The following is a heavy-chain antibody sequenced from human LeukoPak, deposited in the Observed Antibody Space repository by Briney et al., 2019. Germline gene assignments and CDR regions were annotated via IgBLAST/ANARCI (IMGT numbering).Heavy chain of an antibody. D-gene: IGHD3-9*01. Sequence: ASVTVSCKVSGYTLTELSMHWVRQAPGEGLEWMGGFDPEDGETIYAQKFQGRVTVTEDTSTDTAYMELSSLRSEDTAVYYCATDIILTGYSWGYWGQGTLVTVSS. CDR3: ATDIILTGYSWGY. CDR1: GYTLTELS. CDR2: FDPEDGET. V-gene: IGHV1-24*01. J-gene: IGHJ4*02.